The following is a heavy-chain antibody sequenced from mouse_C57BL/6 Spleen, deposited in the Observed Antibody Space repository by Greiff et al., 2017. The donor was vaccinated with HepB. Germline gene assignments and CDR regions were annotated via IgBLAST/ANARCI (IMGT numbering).Heavy chain of an antibody. J-gene: IGHJ3*01. CDR3: VSWDDYGGFAY. CDR2: IYPSDSET. Sequence: VQLQQSGAELVRPGSSVKLSCKASGYTFTSYWMDWVKQRPGQGLEWIGNIYPSDSETNYNQKFKDKATLTVDKSSSTAYMQLSSLTSEDSAFYYCVSWDDYGGFAYWGQGTLVTVSA. V-gene: IGHV1-61*01. D-gene: IGHD2-4*01. CDR1: GYTFTSYW.